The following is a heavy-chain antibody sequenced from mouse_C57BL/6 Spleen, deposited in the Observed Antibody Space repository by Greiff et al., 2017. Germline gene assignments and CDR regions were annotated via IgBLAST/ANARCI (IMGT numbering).Heavy chain of an antibody. CDR3: ASEGVICYDHREFAD. J-gene: IGHJ3*01. CDR1: GYTFTGYY. Sequence: VQLQQSGPELVKPGASVKMSCKASGYTFTGYYMHWVKQSPGKGLEWIGYINPTDGGTSYNQKFKGKATLTVNKSSSTAYMQLRSLTSEDYAVDYYASEGVICYDHREFADWGKGTLVTVSA. D-gene: IGHD2-4*01. CDR2: INPTDGGT. V-gene: IGHV1-22*01.